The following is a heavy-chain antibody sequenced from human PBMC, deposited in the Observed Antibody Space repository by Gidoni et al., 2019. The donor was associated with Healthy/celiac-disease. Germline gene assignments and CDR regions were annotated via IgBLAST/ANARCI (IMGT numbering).Heavy chain of an antibody. Sequence: QVQLVQSGAEVKKPGASVTVSCKASGYTFTSYGISWVRQAPGQGLEWMGWISAYNGNTNYAQKLQGRVTMTTDTSTSTAYMELRSLRSDDTAVYYCARGEGGWELLNYYYYYGMDVWGQGTTVTVSS. D-gene: IGHD1-26*01. CDR3: ARGEGGWELLNYYYYYGMDV. CDR2: ISAYNGNT. J-gene: IGHJ6*02. CDR1: GYTFTSYG. V-gene: IGHV1-18*01.